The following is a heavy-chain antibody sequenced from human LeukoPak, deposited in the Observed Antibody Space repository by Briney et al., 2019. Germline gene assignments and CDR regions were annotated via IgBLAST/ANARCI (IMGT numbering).Heavy chain of an antibody. J-gene: IGHJ4*02. D-gene: IGHD2-21*01. CDR2: ISGSAEST. CDR1: GFTFSSYA. Sequence: PGGSLRLSCAASGFTFSSYAMSWVRQAPGKGLEWVSGISGSAESTFYADSVKGRFSISRDNSKNTLYLQMNSLRAEDTAIYSCAKHARFACGGNTCYYFDFWGQGTLVTVSS. CDR3: AKHARFACGGNTCYYFDF. V-gene: IGHV3-23*01.